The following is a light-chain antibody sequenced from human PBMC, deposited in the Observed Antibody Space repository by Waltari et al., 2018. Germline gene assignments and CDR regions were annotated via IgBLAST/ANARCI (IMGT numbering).Light chain of an antibody. CDR1: SSDVGGYNS. CDR3: GSYADTSTWV. CDR2: DVN. V-gene: IGLV2-8*01. Sequence: QSVLTQPPSASGSPGQSVTISCTGSSSDVGGYNSVSWYQRHPGKAPKLMIYDVNKRPSGGPDRFSGSKSGSTASLTVSGLQVEDEGDYYCGSYADTSTWVFGGGTSLTVL. J-gene: IGLJ3*02.